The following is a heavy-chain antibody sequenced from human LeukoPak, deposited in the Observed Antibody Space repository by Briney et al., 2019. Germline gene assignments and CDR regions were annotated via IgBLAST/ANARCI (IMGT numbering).Heavy chain of an antibody. Sequence: SETLSLTCTVSGYSISSGYYWGWIRQPPGKGLEWIGSIFHSGSTYYNPSLKSRVTISVDTSKNQFSLKLNSVTAADTAVYFCARRTYSASYWKHFDYWGQGTLVTVSS. V-gene: IGHV4-38-2*02. J-gene: IGHJ4*02. CDR3: ARRTYSASYWKHFDY. CDR2: IFHSGST. CDR1: GYSISSGYY. D-gene: IGHD1-26*01.